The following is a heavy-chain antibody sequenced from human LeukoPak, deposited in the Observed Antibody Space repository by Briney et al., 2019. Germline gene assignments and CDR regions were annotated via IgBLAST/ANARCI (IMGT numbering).Heavy chain of an antibody. V-gene: IGHV1-2*02. Sequence: ASVKVSCKASGYTFTDYYMHWVRQAPGQGLEWMGWINPNSGGTNYAQRFQGRVTMTRDTSISTAYMELSRLRSDDTAVYYCARVLFVAGSEIDYWGQGTLVTVSS. D-gene: IGHD6-19*01. J-gene: IGHJ4*02. CDR3: ARVLFVAGSEIDY. CDR2: INPNSGGT. CDR1: GYTFTDYY.